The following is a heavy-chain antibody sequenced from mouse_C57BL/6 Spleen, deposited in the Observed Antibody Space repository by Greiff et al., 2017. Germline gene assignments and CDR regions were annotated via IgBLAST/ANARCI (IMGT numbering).Heavy chain of an antibody. V-gene: IGHV1-80*01. J-gene: IGHJ2*01. CDR3: ARVIYYGNYYFDY. CDR2: IYPGDGDT. CDR1: GYAFSSYW. Sequence: VQLQQSGAELVKPGASVKISCKASGYAFSSYWMNWVKQRPGKGLEWIGQIYPGDGDTNYNGKFKGKATLTADKSSSTAYMQLSSLTSEDSAVYFCARVIYYGNYYFDYWGQGTTLTVSS. D-gene: IGHD2-1*01.